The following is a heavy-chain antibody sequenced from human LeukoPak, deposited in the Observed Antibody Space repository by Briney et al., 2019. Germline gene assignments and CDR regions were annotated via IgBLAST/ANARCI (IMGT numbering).Heavy chain of an antibody. Sequence: GGSLRLSCAASGFTVSSNYMSWVRQAPGKGLEWVSVIYTGGSTYYADSVKGRFTISRDNSKNTLYLQMNSLRAEDTAVYYCARGAAVAGRFDYWGQGTLVTVSS. V-gene: IGHV3-66*01. D-gene: IGHD6-19*01. CDR2: IYTGGST. CDR1: GFTVSSNY. J-gene: IGHJ4*02. CDR3: ARGAAVAGRFDY.